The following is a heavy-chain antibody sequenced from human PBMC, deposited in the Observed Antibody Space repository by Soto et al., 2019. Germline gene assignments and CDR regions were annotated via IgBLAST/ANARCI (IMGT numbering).Heavy chain of an antibody. J-gene: IGHJ6*02. CDR2: INHSGST. V-gene: IGHV4-34*01. CDR1: GGSFSGYY. CDR3: ARGREELVRVWYYGMDV. D-gene: IGHD6-6*01. Sequence: PSETLSLTCAVYGGSFSGYYWSWIRQPPGKGLEWIGEINHSGSTNYNPSLKSRVTISVDTSKNQFSLKLSSVTAADTAVYYCARGREELVRVWYYGMDVWGQGTTVTVSS.